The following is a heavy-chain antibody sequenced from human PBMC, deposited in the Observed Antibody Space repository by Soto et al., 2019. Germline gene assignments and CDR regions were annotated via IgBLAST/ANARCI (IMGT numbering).Heavy chain of an antibody. V-gene: IGHV4-34*01. J-gene: IGHJ4*02. Sequence: SETLSLTCAVYGGSFSGYYWSWIRQPPGKGLEWIGEINHSGSTNYNPSLKSRVTISVDTSKNQFSLRLSSVTAADTAVYYCARGIAGRTDRLWFGELSPLDYWGQGTLVTVSS. CDR1: GGSFSGYY. CDR3: ARGIAGRTDRLWFGELSPLDY. D-gene: IGHD3-10*01. CDR2: INHSGST.